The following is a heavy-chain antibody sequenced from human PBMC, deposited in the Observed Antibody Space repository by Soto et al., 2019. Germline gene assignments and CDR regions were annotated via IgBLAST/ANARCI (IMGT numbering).Heavy chain of an antibody. CDR1: GASIRSYY. CDR3: ASSAGRAGDFFCYNCMEV. V-gene: IGHV4-4*08. CDR2: VYTSDYT. J-gene: IGHJ6*02. Sequence: PSVTLSLTCSVSGASIRSYYWHWIRQPPGKGLEWIGYVYTSDYTRYSSSLKSRVTISVDTSKSQFYLRLNSVTAADTAVYYCASSAGRAGDFFCYNCMEVLGQGTTVAASS. D-gene: IGHD3-10*01.